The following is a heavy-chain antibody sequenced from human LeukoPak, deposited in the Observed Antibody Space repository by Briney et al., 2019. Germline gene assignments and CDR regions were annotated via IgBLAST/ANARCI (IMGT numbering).Heavy chain of an antibody. V-gene: IGHV4-34*01. CDR3: ARGRGVNYYYYYYMDV. Sequence: SETLSLTCAVYGGSFSGYYWSWIRQPPGKGLEWIGEINHSGSTNYNPSLKSQVTISVDTSKNQFSLKLSSVTAADTAVYYCARGRGVNYYYYYYMDVWGKGTTVTVSS. J-gene: IGHJ6*03. CDR1: GGSFSGYY. CDR2: INHSGST. D-gene: IGHD3-10*01.